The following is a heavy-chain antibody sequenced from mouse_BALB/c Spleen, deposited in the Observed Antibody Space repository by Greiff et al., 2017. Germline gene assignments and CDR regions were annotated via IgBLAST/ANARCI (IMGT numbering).Heavy chain of an antibody. CDR3: AKGYYGSRYFDV. V-gene: IGHV3-2*02. J-gene: IGHJ1*01. CDR2: ISYSGST. Sequence: EVQLVESGPGLVKPSQSLSLTCTVTGYSITSDYAWNWIRQFPGNKLEWMGYISYSGSTSYNPSLKSRISITRDTSRNQFFLQLNSVTTEDTATYYCAKGYYGSRYFDVWGAGTTVTVSS. D-gene: IGHD1-1*01. CDR1: GYSITSDYA.